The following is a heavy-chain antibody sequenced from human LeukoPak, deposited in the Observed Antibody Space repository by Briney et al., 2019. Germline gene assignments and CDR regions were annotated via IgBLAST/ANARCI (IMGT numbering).Heavy chain of an antibody. J-gene: IGHJ3*02. Sequence: GASVKVSCKASGYTFTGYYMHWVRQAPGQGLEWMGWINPNSGGTNYAQKFQGRVTMTRDTSISTAYMELSRLRSDDTAVYYCARVTPSDTAGAFDIWGQGTMVTVSS. V-gene: IGHV1-2*02. CDR1: GYTFTGYY. CDR3: ARVTPSDTAGAFDI. D-gene: IGHD5-18*01. CDR2: INPNSGGT.